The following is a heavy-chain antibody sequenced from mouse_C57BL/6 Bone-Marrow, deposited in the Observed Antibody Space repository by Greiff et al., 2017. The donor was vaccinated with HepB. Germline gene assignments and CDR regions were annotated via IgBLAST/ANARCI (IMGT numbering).Heavy chain of an antibody. Sequence: EVQRVESGPGLVKPSQSLSLTCSVTGYSITSGYYWNWIRQFPGNKLEWMGYISYDGSNNYNPSLKNRISITRDTSKNQFFLKLNSVTTEDTATYYCARDNDYDDFLYYYAMDYWGQGTSVTVSS. D-gene: IGHD2-4*01. J-gene: IGHJ4*01. V-gene: IGHV3-6*01. CDR3: ARDNDYDDFLYYYAMDY. CDR2: ISYDGSN. CDR1: GYSITSGYY.